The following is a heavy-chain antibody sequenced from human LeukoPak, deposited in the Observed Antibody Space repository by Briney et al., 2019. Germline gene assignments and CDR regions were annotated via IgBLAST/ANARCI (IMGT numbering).Heavy chain of an antibody. J-gene: IGHJ4*02. CDR2: ISYDGSNK. V-gene: IGHV3-30*18. D-gene: IGHD5-24*01. CDR1: GFTFSSYG. CDR3: AKDPEMATITFTFDY. Sequence: GRSLRLSCAASGFTFSSYGMHWVRQAPGKGLEWVAVISYDGSNKYYADSVKGRFTISRDNSKNTLYLQMNSLRAEDMAVYYCAKDPEMATITFTFDYWGQGTLVTVSS.